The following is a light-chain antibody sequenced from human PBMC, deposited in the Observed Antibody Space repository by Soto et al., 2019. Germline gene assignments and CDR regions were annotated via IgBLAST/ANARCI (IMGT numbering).Light chain of an antibody. J-gene: IGKJ4*01. V-gene: IGKV1-12*01. CDR3: KQSSASPLT. Sequence: DIQMTQSPSSVSASVGDRVTITCRASQGINNWLAWYQQKPGKAPELLIYAVSYLQSGVPSRFSGSRSGTEFTRTISSLEAEDFATYFCKQSSASPLTFGGGAKV. CDR1: QGINNW. CDR2: AVS.